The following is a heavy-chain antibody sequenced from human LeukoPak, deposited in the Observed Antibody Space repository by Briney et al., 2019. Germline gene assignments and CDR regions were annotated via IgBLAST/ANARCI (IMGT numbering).Heavy chain of an antibody. CDR1: GGTFSSYT. CDR3: ASEYCSGGSCYPVDY. V-gene: IGHV1-69*02. Sequence: GASVKVSCKASGGTFSSYTISWVRQAPGQGLEWMGRIIPILGIANYAQKFQGRVTITADKSTSTAYMELSSLRSEDTAVYYCASEYCSGGSCYPVDYWGQGTLVPVSS. J-gene: IGHJ4*02. D-gene: IGHD2-15*01. CDR2: IIPILGIA.